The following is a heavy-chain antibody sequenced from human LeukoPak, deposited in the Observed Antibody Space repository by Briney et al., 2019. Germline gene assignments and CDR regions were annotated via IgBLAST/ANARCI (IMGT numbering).Heavy chain of an antibody. Sequence: GESLQISCKGSGCSFTSYWIGWVRRQPGKGLEWMGIIYPGDSDTRYSPSFQGQVTISADKSIGTAYLQWSSLKASDTAMYYCATADQNWNSDDAFDIWGRGTMVTVSS. J-gene: IGHJ3*02. V-gene: IGHV5-51*01. CDR3: ATADQNWNSDDAFDI. CDR2: IYPGDSDT. D-gene: IGHD1-7*01. CDR1: GCSFTSYW.